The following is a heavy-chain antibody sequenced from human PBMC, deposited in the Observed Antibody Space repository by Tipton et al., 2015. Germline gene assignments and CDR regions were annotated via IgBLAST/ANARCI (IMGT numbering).Heavy chain of an antibody. Sequence: TLSLTCTVSSDSINKYYWSWIRQPPGKELQWIGYIQYSGGTNYNPSLESRVSMSVDTSKTQFSLEMRSVTATDTAVYYCARDLEHGMDVWGQGTTVPVSS. CDR2: IQYSGGT. CDR3: ARDLEHGMDV. J-gene: IGHJ6*02. D-gene: IGHD5-24*01. V-gene: IGHV4-59*01. CDR1: SDSINKYY.